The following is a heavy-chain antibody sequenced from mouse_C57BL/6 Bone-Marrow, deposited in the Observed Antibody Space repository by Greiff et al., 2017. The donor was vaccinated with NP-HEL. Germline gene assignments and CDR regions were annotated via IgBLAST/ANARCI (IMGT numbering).Heavy chain of an antibody. J-gene: IGHJ4*01. CDR3: ARGPIYYDYDGVYYYAMDY. D-gene: IGHD2-4*01. CDR2: ISYDGSN. Sequence: VQLKESGPGLVKPSQSLSLTCSVTGYSITSGYYWNWIRQFPGTKLEWMGYISYDGSNNYNPSLKNRIYITRDTTKNQFFLKLNSVTTEDTATYYCARGPIYYDYDGVYYYAMDYWGQGTSVTVSS. CDR1: GYSITSGYY. V-gene: IGHV3-6*01.